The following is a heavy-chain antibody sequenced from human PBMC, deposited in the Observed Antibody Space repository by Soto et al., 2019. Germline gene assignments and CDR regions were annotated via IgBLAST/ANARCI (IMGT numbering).Heavy chain of an antibody. J-gene: IGHJ4*02. CDR2: IYHSGST. CDR3: AREIAAAGREGYFDY. CDR1: GGSISSGGYS. V-gene: IGHV4-30-2*01. Sequence: QLQLQESGSGLVKPSQTLSLTCAVSGGSISSGGYSWSWIRQPPGKGLEWIGYIYHSGSTYYNPSLKSRVTISVDMYKNQFSLKLSSVTAADTAVYYCAREIAAAGREGYFDYWGQGTLVTVSS. D-gene: IGHD6-13*01.